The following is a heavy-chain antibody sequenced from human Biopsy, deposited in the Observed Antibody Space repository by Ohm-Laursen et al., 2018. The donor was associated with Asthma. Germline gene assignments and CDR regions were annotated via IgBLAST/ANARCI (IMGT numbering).Heavy chain of an antibody. J-gene: IGHJ4*02. CDR2: IYYSGST. V-gene: IGHV4-59*01. CDR3: ARATSTWSQSGPHYFDH. Sequence: SETLSLTCTVSGGSISSYYWSWIRQPPGKGLEWIGYIYYSGSTNYNPSLKSRVTISVDTSINQVSLRLSSVTAADTAMYYCARATSTWSQSGPHYFDHWGQGALVTVSS. D-gene: IGHD6-13*01. CDR1: GGSISSYY.